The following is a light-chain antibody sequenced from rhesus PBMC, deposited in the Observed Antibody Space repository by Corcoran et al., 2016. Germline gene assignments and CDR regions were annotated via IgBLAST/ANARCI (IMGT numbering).Light chain of an antibody. V-gene: IGKV3-24*04. Sequence: EIVVTQSPATLSLSPGERATLSCRASQSVGRYLAWYQQKPGQAPRPLMYGASSRATGIPDRFSGSGSGTDFTLTISSLEPEDVGVYYCQQSSNLWTFGQGTKVEIK. CDR1: QSVGRY. CDR2: GAS. J-gene: IGKJ1*01. CDR3: QQSSNLWT.